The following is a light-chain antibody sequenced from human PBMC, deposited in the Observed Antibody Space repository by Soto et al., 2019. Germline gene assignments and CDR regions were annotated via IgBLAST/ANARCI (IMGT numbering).Light chain of an antibody. Sequence: ENVFTQSLPTLSLPPGERDTRSCRASQSVSSYLAWYQQKPGQAPRLLIYDASNRATGIPARFSGSGSGTDFTLTISSLEPEDFAVYYCQQRSNWPPWVTFGQGTRLEIK. CDR2: DAS. V-gene: IGKV3-11*01. CDR1: QSVSSY. CDR3: QQRSNWPPWVT. J-gene: IGKJ5*01.